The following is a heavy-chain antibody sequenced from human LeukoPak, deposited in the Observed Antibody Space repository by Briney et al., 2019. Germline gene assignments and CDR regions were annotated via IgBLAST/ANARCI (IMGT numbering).Heavy chain of an antibody. CDR1: GGSFGGYY. CDR3: ARGRKWDTAMVSHYYGMDV. CDR2: INHSGST. J-gene: IGHJ6*04. V-gene: IGHV4-34*01. D-gene: IGHD5-18*01. Sequence: SETLSLTCAVYGGSFGGYYWSWIRQPPGKGLEWIGEINHSGSTNYNPSLKSRVTISVDTSKNQFSLKLSSVTAADTAVYYCARGRKWDTAMVSHYYGMDVWGKGTTVTVSS.